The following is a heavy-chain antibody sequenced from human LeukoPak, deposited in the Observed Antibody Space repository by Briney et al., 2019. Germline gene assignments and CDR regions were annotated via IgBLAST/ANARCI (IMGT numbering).Heavy chain of an antibody. D-gene: IGHD5-18*01. Sequence: GGSLRLSCGASGFTFSNYWMSWVRQAPGKGLEWVINISQDGSGKNYADSVEGRFTISRDNAKNSLYLQMNSLRAEDTAVYYCARGGAMVTAWFDPWGQGTLVTVSS. CDR2: ISQDGSGK. J-gene: IGHJ5*02. V-gene: IGHV3-7*01. CDR1: GFTFSNYW. CDR3: ARGGAMVTAWFDP.